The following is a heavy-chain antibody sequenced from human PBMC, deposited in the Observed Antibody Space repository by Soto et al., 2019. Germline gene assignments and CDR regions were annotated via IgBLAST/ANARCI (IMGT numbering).Heavy chain of an antibody. CDR1: VFTFSSYA. CDR2: ISYDGSNK. V-gene: IGHV3-30-3*01. D-gene: IGHD4-17*01. J-gene: IGHJ4*02. CDR3: ACGDYGEAIMLAR. Sequence: GGSLRLSCASSVFTFSSYAMHCVRDAPGKWLEWVAVISYDGSNKYYADSVKGRFTISRDNSKNTLYLQMNSLRAEDTAVYYCACGDYGEAIMLARRGQGTLVTV.